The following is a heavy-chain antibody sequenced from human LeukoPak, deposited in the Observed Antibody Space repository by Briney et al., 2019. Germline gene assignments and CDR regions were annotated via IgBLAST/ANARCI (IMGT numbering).Heavy chain of an antibody. CDR1: EFSVGSNY. D-gene: IGHD2-2*01. CDR2: IYSGGST. CDR3: ASYCSSTSCYWVDFAY. Sequence: GGSLRLSCAASEFSVGSNYMTWVRQAPGKGLEWVSLIYSGGSTYYADSVKGRFTISRDNSKNTLYLQMNSLRAEDTAVYYCASYCSSTSCYWVDFAYWGQGTLVTVSS. J-gene: IGHJ4*02. V-gene: IGHV3-66*01.